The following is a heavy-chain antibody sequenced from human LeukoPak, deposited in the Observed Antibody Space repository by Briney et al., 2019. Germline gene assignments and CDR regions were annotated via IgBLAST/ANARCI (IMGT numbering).Heavy chain of an antibody. V-gene: IGHV3-49*04. J-gene: IGHJ6*03. CDR3: TRIRASTTGTTAHYYYYMDV. CDR2: IRSKAYGGTT. Sequence: GRSLRLSCTASGFTFGDYAMSWVRQAPGKGLEWVGFIRSKAYGGTTEYAASVKGRFTISRDDSKSIAYLQMNSLKTEDTAVYYCTRIRASTTGTTAHYYYYMDVWGKGTTVTISS. D-gene: IGHD1-1*01. CDR1: GFTFGDYA.